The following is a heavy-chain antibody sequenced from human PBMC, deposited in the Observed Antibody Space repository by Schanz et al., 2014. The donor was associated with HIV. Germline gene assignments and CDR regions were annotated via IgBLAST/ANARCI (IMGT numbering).Heavy chain of an antibody. V-gene: IGHV1-69*01. J-gene: IGHJ4*02. CDR1: GYTFTDYF. CDR3: ARGGLRWHPEWLDY. D-gene: IGHD4-17*01. Sequence: QVQLVQSGAEVKKPGASVKVSCKASGYTFTDYFVHWVRQAPGQGLEWMGGIIPIFGTSNYAQKVQGSVTITADESTSTAYMELNSLRAEDTAVYYCARGGLRWHPEWLDYWGQGTLVTVSS. CDR2: IIPIFGTS.